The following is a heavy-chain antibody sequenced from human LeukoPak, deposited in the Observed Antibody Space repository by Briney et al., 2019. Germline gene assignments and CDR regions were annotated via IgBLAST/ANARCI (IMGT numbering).Heavy chain of an antibody. CDR2: IKQDRTEK. Sequence: GGSLRLSCAASGFTFSSYGMSWVRQAPGKGLEWVANIKQDRTEKYYVDSVKGRFTISRDNAKSSLYLQMNSLRAEDTAVYYCARGQQLAHFDYWGQGTLVTVSS. CDR1: GFTFSSYG. V-gene: IGHV3-7*04. D-gene: IGHD6-13*01. J-gene: IGHJ4*02. CDR3: ARGQQLAHFDY.